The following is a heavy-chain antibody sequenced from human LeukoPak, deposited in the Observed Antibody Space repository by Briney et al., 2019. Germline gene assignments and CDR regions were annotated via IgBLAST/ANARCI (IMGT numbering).Heavy chain of an antibody. V-gene: IGHV3-30-3*01. Sequence: GGSLRLSCAASGFTFSTYAMHWVRQGPGKGLEWVAVISYDGSNKYYADSVKGRFTISRDNSKNTLYLQMNSLRAEDTAVYYCARVGVTKDIDYWGQGTLVTVSS. D-gene: IGHD1-26*01. CDR1: GFTFSTYA. J-gene: IGHJ4*02. CDR3: ARVGVTKDIDY. CDR2: ISYDGSNK.